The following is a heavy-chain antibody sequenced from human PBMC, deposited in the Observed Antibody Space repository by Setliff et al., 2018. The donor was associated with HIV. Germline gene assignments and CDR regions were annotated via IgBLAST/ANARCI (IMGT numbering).Heavy chain of an antibody. J-gene: IGHJ3*02. CDR2: INPSGGST. V-gene: IGHV1-46*01. CDR3: ARDYDSSVRCYLGHAFEI. Sequence: ASVKVSCKASGYTFTSYYMHWVRQAPGQGLEWMGIINPSGGSTSYAQKFQGRVTMTRDTSTSTVYMELSSLRSEDTAVYYCARDYDSSVRCYLGHAFEIWGQGTMVTVSS. CDR1: GYTFTSYY. D-gene: IGHD3-22*01.